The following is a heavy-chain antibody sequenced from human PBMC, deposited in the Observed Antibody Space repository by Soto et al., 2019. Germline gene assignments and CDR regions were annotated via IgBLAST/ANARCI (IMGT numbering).Heavy chain of an antibody. V-gene: IGHV4-34*01. J-gene: IGHJ5*02. CDR1: GGSFSGYY. D-gene: IGHD2-2*01. CDR3: ARGQRGYCSSTSCRKFDP. CDR2: INHSGST. Sequence: LSLTCAVYGGSFSGYYWSWIRQPPGKGLEWIGEINHSGSTNYNPSLKSRVAISVDTSKNQFSLKLSSVTAADTAVYYCARGQRGYCSSTSCRKFDPWGQGTLVTVSS.